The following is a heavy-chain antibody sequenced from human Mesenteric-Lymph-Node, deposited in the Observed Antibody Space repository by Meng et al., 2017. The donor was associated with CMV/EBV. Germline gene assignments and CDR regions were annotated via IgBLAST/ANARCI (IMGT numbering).Heavy chain of an antibody. CDR1: TEDY. V-gene: IGHV1-2*06. J-gene: IGHJ4*02. CDR2: INPNTGGT. Sequence: TEDYIHWVRKAHGQGLEWMGRINPNTGGTNYAQRFEGRVTLTRDTSVGTSYMELSSLRSDDTAVYYCVRDPGCYDIVNGYYNCYFDYWGQGALVTVSS. CDR3: VRDPGCYDIVNGYYNCYFDY. D-gene: IGHD3-9*01.